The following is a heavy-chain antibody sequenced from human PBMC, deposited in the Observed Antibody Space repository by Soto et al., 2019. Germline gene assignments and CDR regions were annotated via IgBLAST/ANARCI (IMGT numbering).Heavy chain of an antibody. Sequence: WESLNSSCKGSGYSFTSYWISWVRQMPGKGLEWMGRIDPSDSYTNYSPSFQGHVTISADKSISTAYLQWSSLKASDTAMYYCAIRSSTRYYYGMDVWGQGTTVTVFS. CDR3: AIRSSTRYYYGMDV. J-gene: IGHJ6*02. V-gene: IGHV5-10-1*01. CDR2: IDPSDSYT. D-gene: IGHD2-2*01. CDR1: GYSFTSYW.